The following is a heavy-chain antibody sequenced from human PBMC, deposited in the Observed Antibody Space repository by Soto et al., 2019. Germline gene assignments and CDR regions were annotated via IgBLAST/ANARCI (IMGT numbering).Heavy chain of an antibody. CDR1: GDSIRSYY. CDR3: ARVWGGAFDF. V-gene: IGHV4-59*01. D-gene: IGHD3-10*01. J-gene: IGHJ3*01. Sequence: PSETLSLTCTVSGDSIRSYYWNWIRQPPGKGLEWIGYIYNSGSTNYNPSLKSRVTMSVDTSKNQFSLNLSSVTAADTAVYYCARVWGGAFDFWGQGTMVTVSS. CDR2: IYNSGST.